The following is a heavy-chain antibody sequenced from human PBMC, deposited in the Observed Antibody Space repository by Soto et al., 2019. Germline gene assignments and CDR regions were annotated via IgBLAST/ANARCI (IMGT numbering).Heavy chain of an antibody. CDR3: ARERYQVISDGMDV. J-gene: IGHJ6*02. CDR2: INPQTGGT. D-gene: IGHD2-2*01. CDR1: GYTFTGYY. Sequence: ASVKVSCKASGYTFTGYYIHWVREAPGRGLEWMGWINPQTGGTSYAQKLQGRVTLSRDTSINTAYLEVSRLRFDDAAVYFCARERYQVISDGMDVWGQGTTVTVSS. V-gene: IGHV1-2*02.